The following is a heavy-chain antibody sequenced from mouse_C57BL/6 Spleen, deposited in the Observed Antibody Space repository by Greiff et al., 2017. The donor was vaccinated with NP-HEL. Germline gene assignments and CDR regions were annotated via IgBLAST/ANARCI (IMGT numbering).Heavy chain of an antibody. J-gene: IGHJ3*01. V-gene: IGHV1-82*01. Sequence: VQLQQSGPELVKPGASVKISCKASGYAFSSSWMNWVKQRPGKGLEWIGRIYPGDGDTNYNGKFKGKATLTADKSSSTAYMQLSSLTSEDSAVYFCARYNYFDYWGQGTLVTVSA. D-gene: IGHD1-3*01. CDR2: IYPGDGDT. CDR3: ARYNYFDY. CDR1: GYAFSSSW.